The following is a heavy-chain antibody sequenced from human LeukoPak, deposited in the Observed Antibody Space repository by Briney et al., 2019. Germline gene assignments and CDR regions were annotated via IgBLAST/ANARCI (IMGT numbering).Heavy chain of an antibody. D-gene: IGHD6-13*01. V-gene: IGHV3-30*02. Sequence: PGGSLRLSCAASGFTFSSYGMHWVRQAPGKGLEWVAFIRYDGSNKYYADSVKGRFTISRDNSKNTLYLQMNSLRAEDTAVYYCAKDQQLPNYFDYWGQGTLVTVSS. CDR2: IRYDGSNK. J-gene: IGHJ4*02. CDR1: GFTFSSYG. CDR3: AKDQQLPNYFDY.